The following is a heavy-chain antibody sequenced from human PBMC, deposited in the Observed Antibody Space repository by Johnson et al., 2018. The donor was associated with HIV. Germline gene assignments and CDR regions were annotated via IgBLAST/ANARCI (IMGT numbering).Heavy chain of an antibody. V-gene: IGHV3-30*04. CDR1: GFTFSSYA. CDR2: ISYDGSNK. CDR3: AREGYDSSGYSDAFDI. J-gene: IGHJ3*02. Sequence: QMQLVESGGGVVQPGRSLRLSCAASGFTFSSYAMHWVRQAPGKGLEWVTVISYDGSNKYYADSVKGRFTISRDNSKNTLYLQMNSLRAEDTAVYYCAREGYDSSGYSDAFDIWGQGTMVTVS. D-gene: IGHD3-22*01.